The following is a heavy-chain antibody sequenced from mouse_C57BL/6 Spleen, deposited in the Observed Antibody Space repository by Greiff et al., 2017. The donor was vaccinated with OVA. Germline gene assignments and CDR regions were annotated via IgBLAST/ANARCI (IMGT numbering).Heavy chain of an antibody. CDR3: ARRGLGDWYFDV. J-gene: IGHJ1*03. CDR1: GYSITSGYY. V-gene: IGHV3-6*01. CDR2: ISYDGSN. Sequence: EVQVVESGPGLVKPSQSLSLTCSVTGYSITSGYYWNWIRQFPGNKLEWMGYISYDGSNNYNPSLKNRISITRDTSKNQFFLKLNSVTTEDTATYYCARRGLGDWYFDVWGTGTTVTVSS. D-gene: IGHD4-1*01.